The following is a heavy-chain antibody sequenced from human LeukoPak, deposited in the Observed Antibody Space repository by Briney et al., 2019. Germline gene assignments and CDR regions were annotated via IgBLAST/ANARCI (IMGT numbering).Heavy chain of an antibody. CDR3: AREDPGGAFDV. Sequence: ASVKVSCKASGYTFTSSGISWVRQAPGQGLEWMGWISTYNGNTNYAQNLQGRVTMTTDTSTSTAYMELRSLKSDDTAVYYCAREDPGGAFDVWGRGTMVTVS. J-gene: IGHJ3*01. D-gene: IGHD3-16*01. V-gene: IGHV1-18*01. CDR2: ISTYNGNT. CDR1: GYTFTSSG.